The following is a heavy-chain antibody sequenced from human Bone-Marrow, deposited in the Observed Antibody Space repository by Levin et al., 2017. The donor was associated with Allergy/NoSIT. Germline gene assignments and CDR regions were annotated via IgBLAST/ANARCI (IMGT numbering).Heavy chain of an antibody. CDR2: ISWDGGST. D-gene: IGHD2-2*01. CDR1: GFTFDDYA. Sequence: QRGESLKISCAASGFTFDDYAMHWVRQAPGKGLEWVSLISWDGGSTYYADSVKGRFTISRDNSKNSLYLQMNSLRAEDTALYYCAKDTYCSSTSCYPTVGTFYYYYGMDVWGQGTTVTVSS. V-gene: IGHV3-43D*04. J-gene: IGHJ6*02. CDR3: AKDTYCSSTSCYPTVGTFYYYYGMDV.